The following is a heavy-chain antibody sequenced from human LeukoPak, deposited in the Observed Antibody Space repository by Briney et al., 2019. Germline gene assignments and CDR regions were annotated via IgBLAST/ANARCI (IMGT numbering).Heavy chain of an antibody. CDR3: ARARRYTSSAFDY. Sequence: SETLSLTCTVSGISISSYYWSWIRQPPGKGLEWIAYIYDSGSTNYNPSLKSRVTISVDTSKNQFSLKMSSVTTADTAFYYCARARRYTSSAFDYWGQGALVTVSS. V-gene: IGHV4-59*13. CDR2: IYDSGST. J-gene: IGHJ4*02. D-gene: IGHD6-13*01. CDR1: GISISSYY.